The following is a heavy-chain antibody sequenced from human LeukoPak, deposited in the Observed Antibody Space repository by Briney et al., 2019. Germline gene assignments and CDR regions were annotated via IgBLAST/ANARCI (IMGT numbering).Heavy chain of an antibody. D-gene: IGHD2-2*01. CDR3: ARHQLARYNWFDP. V-gene: IGHV4-39*01. Sequence: WVRQAPGKGLEWIGSIYYSGSTYYNPSLKSRVTISVDTSKNQFSLNLSSVTAADTAVYYCARHQLARYNWFDPWGQGTLVTVSS. J-gene: IGHJ5*02. CDR2: IYYSGST.